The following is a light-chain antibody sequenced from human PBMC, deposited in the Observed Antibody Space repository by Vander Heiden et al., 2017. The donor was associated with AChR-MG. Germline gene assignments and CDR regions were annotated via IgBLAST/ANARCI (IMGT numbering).Light chain of an antibody. CDR2: EVS. CDR3: SSYTSSSTLV. J-gene: IGLJ2*01. CDR1: SSDVGGYNY. Sequence: QSALTQPASVSGSPGQSLTIPCTGTSSDVGGYNYVSWYQQHPGKDPKLMIYEVSNRPSGVSNRFSGSKSGNTASLTISGLQAEDEADYYCSSYTSSSTLVFGGGAKLTVL. V-gene: IGLV2-14*01.